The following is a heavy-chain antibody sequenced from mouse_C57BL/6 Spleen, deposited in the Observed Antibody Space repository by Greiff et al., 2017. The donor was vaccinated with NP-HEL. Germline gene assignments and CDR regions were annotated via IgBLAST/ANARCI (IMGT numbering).Heavy chain of an antibody. CDR3: ARELLRLFDV. CDR1: GYTFTSYW. CDR2: IDPSDSYT. D-gene: IGHD1-2*01. Sequence: QVQLQQPGAELVMPGASVKLSCKASGYTFTSYWMHWVKQRPGQGLEWIGEIDPSDSYTNYNQKLKGKSTLTVDKSSSTAYMQLSSLTSEDAAVYYCARELLRLFDVWGTGTTVTVSS. J-gene: IGHJ1*03. V-gene: IGHV1-69*01.